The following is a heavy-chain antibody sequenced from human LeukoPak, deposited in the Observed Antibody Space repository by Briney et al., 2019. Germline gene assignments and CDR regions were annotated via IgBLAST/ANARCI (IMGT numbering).Heavy chain of an antibody. J-gene: IGHJ3*02. D-gene: IGHD3-22*01. CDR3: ARGYYYDSSGYYYAQGSADAFDI. CDR1: GGSFSGYY. V-gene: IGHV4-34*01. Sequence: SETLSLTCAVYGGSFSGYYWSWIRQPPGKGLEWIGEINHSGSTNYNPSLKSRVTISVDTSKNKFSLKLSSVTAADTAVYYCARGYYYDSSGYYYAQGSADAFDIWGQGTMVTVSS. CDR2: INHSGST.